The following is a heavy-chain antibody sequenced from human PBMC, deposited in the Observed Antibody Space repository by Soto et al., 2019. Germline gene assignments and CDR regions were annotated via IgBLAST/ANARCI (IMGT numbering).Heavy chain of an antibody. CDR2: IDWDDDK. J-gene: IGHJ3*02. D-gene: IGHD3-22*01. CDR1: GFSLSTSGMC. CDR3: ARIRSYHDSSGPMGAHNAFDI. V-gene: IGHV2-70*01. Sequence: SGPTLVNPTQTLTLTCTFSGFSLSTSGMCVSWIRQPPGKALEWLALIDWDDDKYYSTSLKTRLTISKDTSKNQVVLTMTNMDPVDTATYYCARIRSYHDSSGPMGAHNAFDIWGQGTMVTVSS.